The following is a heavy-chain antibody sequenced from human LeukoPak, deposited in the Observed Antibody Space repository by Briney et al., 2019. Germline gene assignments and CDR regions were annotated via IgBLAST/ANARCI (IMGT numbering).Heavy chain of an antibody. V-gene: IGHV1-8*01. CDR3: ARAEGSDSSGWYEKIDP. Sequence: ASVKVSCKASGYTFTSYDINWVRQATGQGLEWMGWMDPNSGNTGYAQKFQGRVTMTRNTSISTAYMELSSLRSEDTAVYYCARAEGSDSSGWYEKIDPWGQGTLVTVSS. CDR2: MDPNSGNT. J-gene: IGHJ5*02. CDR1: GYTFTSYD. D-gene: IGHD6-19*01.